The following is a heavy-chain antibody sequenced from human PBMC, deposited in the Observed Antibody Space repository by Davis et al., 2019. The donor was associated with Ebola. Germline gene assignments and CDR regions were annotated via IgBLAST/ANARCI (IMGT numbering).Heavy chain of an antibody. J-gene: IGHJ4*02. D-gene: IGHD3-3*01. V-gene: IGHV3-21*05. CDR2: INSFSSNI. CDR1: GFTFGDYD. Sequence: GESLKISCAASGFTFGDYDMIWVRQAPGKGLEWVSYINSFSSNIHYADSVKGRFTISRDNAKNSLYLQMNSLRAEDTAVYYCARVNDFWSGHSSIDYWGQGTLVTVSS. CDR3: ARVNDFWSGHSSIDY.